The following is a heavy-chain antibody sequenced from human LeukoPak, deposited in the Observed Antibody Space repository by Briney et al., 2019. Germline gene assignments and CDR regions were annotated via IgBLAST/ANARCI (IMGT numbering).Heavy chain of an antibody. CDR2: IEVGGAIT. Sequence: PGGSLRLSCAASGFTFSSYAMTWVRRAPGKELEWVSTIEVGGAITHYAASVKGRFTISRDTSKKILYLQMDSLRPEDTAVYYCAKPLGGSYLFDRWGQGTLVTVSS. CDR1: GFTFSSYA. J-gene: IGHJ4*02. D-gene: IGHD1-26*01. CDR3: AKPLGGSYLFDR. V-gene: IGHV3-23*01.